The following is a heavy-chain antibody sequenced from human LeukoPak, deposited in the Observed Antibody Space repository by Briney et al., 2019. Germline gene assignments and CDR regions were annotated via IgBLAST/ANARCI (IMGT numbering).Heavy chain of an antibody. D-gene: IGHD6-13*01. CDR1: DYSISSGYY. Sequence: SETLSLTCTASDYSISSGYYWGWIRQPPGKGLEWIGSIFHSGSTYYNPSLKSRVTISVDTSKNQFSLKLNSVTAADTAVYYCAREGSSWYDYWGQGTLVTVSS. J-gene: IGHJ4*02. CDR3: AREGSSWYDY. CDR2: IFHSGST. V-gene: IGHV4-38-2*02.